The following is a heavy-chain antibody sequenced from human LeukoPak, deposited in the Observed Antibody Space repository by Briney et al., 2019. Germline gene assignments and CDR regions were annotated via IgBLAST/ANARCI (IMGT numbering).Heavy chain of an antibody. CDR1: GYTFTGYY. J-gene: IGHJ4*02. V-gene: IGHV1-2*02. CDR2: INPNSGGT. CDR3: ARSVVAGSGNFDY. D-gene: IGHD6-19*01. Sequence: ASVKVSCKASGYTFTGYYMHWVRQAPGQGLEWMGWINPNSGGTKTAQTFQGRVTMTRDTSISTAYMELSRLRSDDTAVYFCARSVVAGSGNFDYWGQRTLVTVSS.